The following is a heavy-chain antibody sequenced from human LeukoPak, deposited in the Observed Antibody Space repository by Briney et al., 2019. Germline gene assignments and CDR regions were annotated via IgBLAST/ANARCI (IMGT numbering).Heavy chain of an antibody. J-gene: IGHJ4*02. CDR2: IKQVGSEK. CDR1: GFTFSSYW. D-gene: IGHD2-2*02. V-gene: IGHV3-7*01. CDR3: ARGVVVVPAAIYTY. Sequence: PGGSLRLSCAASGFTFSSYWMSWVRQPPGKGLEWVANIKQVGSEKYYVDSVKGRFTISRANAKNSLYLQMHSQRAEDTAVYYCARGVVVVPAAIYTYWGQGTLVTVSS.